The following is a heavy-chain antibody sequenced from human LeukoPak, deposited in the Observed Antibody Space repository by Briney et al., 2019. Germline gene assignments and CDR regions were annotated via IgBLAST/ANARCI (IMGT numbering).Heavy chain of an antibody. CDR3: ARVGSYGYSQYWFDP. D-gene: IGHD5-18*01. CDR2: IIPILGIA. Sequence: ASVKVSCKASGGTFSSYAISWVRQAPGQGLEWMGRIIPILGIANYAQKFQGRVTITADKSTSTAYMELSSLRSEDTAVYYCARVGSYGYSQYWFDPWGQGALVTVSS. J-gene: IGHJ5*02. V-gene: IGHV1-69*04. CDR1: GGTFSSYA.